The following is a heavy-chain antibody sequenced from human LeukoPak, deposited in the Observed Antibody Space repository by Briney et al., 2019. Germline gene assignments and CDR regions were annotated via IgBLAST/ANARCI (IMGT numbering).Heavy chain of an antibody. Sequence: ASVKVSCKASGYTFTSYGISWVRQAPGQGLEWMGWISAYNGNTNYAQKLQGRVTMTRDTSTSTVYMELSSLRSEDTAVYYCTRDSPFDPWGQGTLVTVSS. CDR3: TRDSPFDP. CDR1: GYTFTSYG. CDR2: ISAYNGNT. J-gene: IGHJ5*02. V-gene: IGHV1-18*01.